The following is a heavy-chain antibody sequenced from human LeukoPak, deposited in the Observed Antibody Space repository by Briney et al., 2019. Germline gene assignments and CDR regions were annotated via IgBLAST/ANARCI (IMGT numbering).Heavy chain of an antibody. CDR3: ARRRDGYNNRYYDYGMDV. Sequence: SETLSLTCTAFGGSISTNYWTWIRQPPGKVLEWIGYIYYGGSTNYNPSLKSGVTISVNASNNQFSLRLSSVTAADTAVYYCARRRDGYNNRYYDYGMDVWGQGTTVTVSS. D-gene: IGHD5-24*01. J-gene: IGHJ6*02. CDR2: IYYGGST. V-gene: IGHV4-59*08. CDR1: GGSISTNY.